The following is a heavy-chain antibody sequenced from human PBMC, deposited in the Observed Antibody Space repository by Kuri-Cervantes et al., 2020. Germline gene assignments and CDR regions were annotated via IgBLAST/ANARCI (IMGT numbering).Heavy chain of an antibody. D-gene: IGHD7-27*01. CDR1: GFIFNNAW. J-gene: IGHJ4*02. CDR2: IKSKTDGGTT. V-gene: IGHV3-15*01. Sequence: GGSLRLSCVASGFIFNNAWMSWVRQAPGKGLEWVGRIKSKTDGGTTDHAAPVKGRFTISRDDSQKTLYLQMNSLKTEDTAVYYCTTYATGGPWYYFDYWGQGTLVTVSS. CDR3: TTYATGGPWYYFDY.